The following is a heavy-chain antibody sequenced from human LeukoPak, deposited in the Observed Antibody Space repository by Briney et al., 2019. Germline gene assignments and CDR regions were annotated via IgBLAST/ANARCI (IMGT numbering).Heavy chain of an antibody. CDR3: AREAYYYDSSGAYCFDY. D-gene: IGHD3-22*01. V-gene: IGHV4-39*07. J-gene: IGHJ4*02. CDR1: GGSISSYY. Sequence: PSETLSLTCTVSGGSISSYYWGWIRQPPGKGLEWIGSIYYSGSTYYNPSLKSRVTISVDTSKNQFSLKLSSVTAADTAVYYCAREAYYYDSSGAYCFDYWGQGTLVTVSS. CDR2: IYYSGST.